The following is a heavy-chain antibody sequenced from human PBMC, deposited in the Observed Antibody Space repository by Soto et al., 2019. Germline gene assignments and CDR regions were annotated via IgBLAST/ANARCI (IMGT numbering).Heavy chain of an antibody. CDR3: AKAKEPTSATPIRPFDS. D-gene: IGHD6-25*01. Sequence: GGSLRLSCAASAFTFSNYAMSWIRQAPGKGLEWVSTISSSGGSSYFADSVKGRLTVSRDNSKNTLDLQMNSLRAEDTAVYFCAKAKEPTSATPIRPFDSWGQGTLVTVSS. V-gene: IGHV3-23*01. J-gene: IGHJ4*02. CDR2: ISSSGGSS. CDR1: AFTFSNYA.